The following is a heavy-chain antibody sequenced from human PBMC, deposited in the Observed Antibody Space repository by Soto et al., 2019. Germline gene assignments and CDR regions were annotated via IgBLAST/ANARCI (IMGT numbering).Heavy chain of an antibody. D-gene: IGHD4-4*01. CDR1: GFTFSSYA. V-gene: IGHV3-30-3*01. CDR2: ISYDGSNK. CDR3: AREGNKPLRAALQWDFDY. J-gene: IGHJ4*02. Sequence: GGSLRLSCAASGFTFSSYAMHWVRQAPGKGLEWVAVISYDGSNKYYADSVKGRFTISRDNSKNTLYLQMNSLRAEDTAVYYCAREGNKPLRAALQWDFDYWGQGTLVTVSS.